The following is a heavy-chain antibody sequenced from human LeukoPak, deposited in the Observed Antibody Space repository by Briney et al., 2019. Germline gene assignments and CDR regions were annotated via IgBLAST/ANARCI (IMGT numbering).Heavy chain of an antibody. CDR2: INHSGST. CDR3: ARGRLGNYSYGRFYYFDY. Sequence: PSETLSLTCAVYGGSFSGYYWSWIRQPPGKGLEWIGEINHSGSTNYNPSLKSRVTISVDTSKNQFSLKLSSVTAADTAVYYCARGRLGNYSYGRFYYFDYWGQGTLVTVSS. CDR1: GGSFSGYY. V-gene: IGHV4-34*01. J-gene: IGHJ4*02. D-gene: IGHD5-18*01.